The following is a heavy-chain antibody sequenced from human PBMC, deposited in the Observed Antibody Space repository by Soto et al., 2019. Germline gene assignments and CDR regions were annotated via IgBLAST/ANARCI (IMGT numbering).Heavy chain of an antibody. CDR2: INPNSVGT. J-gene: IGHJ3*02. V-gene: IGHV1-2*02. CDR1: GYTFTGHY. Sequence: ASVKVSCKASGYTFTGHYMHWVRQAPGQGLEWMGWINPNSVGTNYAQKFQGRVTMTRDTSISTAYMELTRLRSDDTAVYDCAREPMVRAALGFDKWGQGTMVIV. CDR3: AREPMVRAALGFDK. D-gene: IGHD3-10*01.